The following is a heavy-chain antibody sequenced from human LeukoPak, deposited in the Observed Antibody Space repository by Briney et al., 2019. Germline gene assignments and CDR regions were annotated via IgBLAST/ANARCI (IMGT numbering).Heavy chain of an antibody. CDR2: IYYSGST. D-gene: IGHD3-9*01. V-gene: IGHV4-30-4*01. Sequence: SETLSLTCTVSGGSISSVDYYWSWIRQPPGKGMEWIGYIYYSGSTYYDSSLKSRVMISVDASKNQFSLKLSSVTAADTAVYYCARLGIDYDILTGYIPDAFDISGQGTMVTVSS. J-gene: IGHJ3*02. CDR3: ARLGIDYDILTGYIPDAFDI. CDR1: GGSISSVDYY.